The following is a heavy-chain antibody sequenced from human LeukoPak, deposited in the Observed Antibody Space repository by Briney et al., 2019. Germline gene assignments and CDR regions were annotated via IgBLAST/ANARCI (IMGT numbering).Heavy chain of an antibody. CDR2: ISYDGSNK. J-gene: IGHJ4*02. V-gene: IGHV3-30*18. D-gene: IGHD5-24*01. CDR3: AKIGEMATTVPFDY. CDR1: GFTFSSYG. Sequence: GGSLRLSCAASGFTFSSYGMHWVRQAPGKGLEWVAVISYDGSNKYYADSVKGRFTISRDNSKNTLYLQMNSLRAEDTAVYYCAKIGEMATTVPFDYWGQGTLVTVSS.